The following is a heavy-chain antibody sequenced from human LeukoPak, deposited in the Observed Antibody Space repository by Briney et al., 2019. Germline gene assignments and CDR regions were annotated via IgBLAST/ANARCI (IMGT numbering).Heavy chain of an antibody. V-gene: IGHV3-48*01. Sequence: GESLTLSCAAPGFTFNDYSMSWVRQSPGKGREWLSYINSGSGTIHYADSVKRRFTVSRENAKTSLYLQMSSLRAEDTAVYNCARVALGYQTYHFDYWGPGTLVTVSS. D-gene: IGHD3-16*01. CDR3: ARVALGYQTYHFDY. CDR2: INSGSGTI. CDR1: GFTFNDYS. J-gene: IGHJ4*02.